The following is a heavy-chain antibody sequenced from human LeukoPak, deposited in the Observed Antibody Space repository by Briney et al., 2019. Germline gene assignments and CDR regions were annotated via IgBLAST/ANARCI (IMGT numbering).Heavy chain of an antibody. V-gene: IGHV3-7*01. CDR1: GFTFTTYW. CDR2: IKQDGTEK. Sequence: GGSLRLSCAASGFTFTTYWLGWVRQPPGKGLEWVANIKQDGTEKYYADSVKGRFTISRDNSKNTLYLQMNSLRAEDTAVYYCAKDLGAGDYYYYMDVWGKGTTVTVSS. CDR3: AKDLGAGDYYYYMDV. D-gene: IGHD1-26*01. J-gene: IGHJ6*03.